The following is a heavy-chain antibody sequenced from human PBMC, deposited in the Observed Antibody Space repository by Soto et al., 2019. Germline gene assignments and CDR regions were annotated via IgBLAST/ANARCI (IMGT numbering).Heavy chain of an antibody. CDR2: INAGNGNT. Sequence: ASVKVSCKASGYTFTSYAMHWVRQAPGQRLEWMGWINAGNGNTKYSQKFQGRVTITRDTSASTAYMELSSLRSEDTAVYYCARLHSSGRPHSNIDYWGQGTLVTVSS. CDR1: GYTFTSYA. D-gene: IGHD6-19*01. V-gene: IGHV1-3*01. J-gene: IGHJ4*02. CDR3: ARLHSSGRPHSNIDY.